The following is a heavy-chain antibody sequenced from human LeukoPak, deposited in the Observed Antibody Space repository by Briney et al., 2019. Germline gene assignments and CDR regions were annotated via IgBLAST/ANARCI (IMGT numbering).Heavy chain of an antibody. CDR3: AKPRSVWGSYHDAIDY. J-gene: IGHJ4*02. CDR2: ISGSGGST. D-gene: IGHD3-16*02. V-gene: IGHV3-23*01. CDR1: GFTFSSYA. Sequence: QPGGSLRLSCAASGFTFSSYAMSWVRQAPGKGLEWVSAISGSGGSTYYADSVKGRFTISRDNSKNTLYLQMNSLRAEDTAVYYCAKPRSVWGSYHDAIDYWGQGTLVTVSS.